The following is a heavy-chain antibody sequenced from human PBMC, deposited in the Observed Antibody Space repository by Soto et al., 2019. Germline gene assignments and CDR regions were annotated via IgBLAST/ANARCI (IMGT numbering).Heavy chain of an antibody. D-gene: IGHD3-9*01. CDR1: GFTFSSYE. J-gene: IGHJ6*02. Sequence: GGSLRLSCAASGFTFSSYEMSWVRQAPGKGLEWVSYISSSGSTIYYADSVKGRFTISRDNAKNSLYLQMNSLRAEDTAVYYCARSTYYDILTGSYYYYAMDVWGQGTTVTVSS. CDR2: ISSSGSTI. V-gene: IGHV3-48*03. CDR3: ARSTYYDILTGSYYYYAMDV.